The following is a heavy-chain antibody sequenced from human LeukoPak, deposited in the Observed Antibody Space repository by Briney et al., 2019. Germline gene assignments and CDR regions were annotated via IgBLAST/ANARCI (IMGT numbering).Heavy chain of an antibody. V-gene: IGHV3-30-3*01. CDR3: ATLGEVGATS. D-gene: IGHD1-26*01. Sequence: GGSLRLSCAASGFTFSTYTMHWVRQAPGKGLEWVTLMSYDGSNKYYADSVKGRFTISRDNSKNTLYLQMNSLRAEDTAVYYCATLGEVGATSWGQGTLVTVSS. CDR2: MSYDGSNK. J-gene: IGHJ4*02. CDR1: GFTFSTYT.